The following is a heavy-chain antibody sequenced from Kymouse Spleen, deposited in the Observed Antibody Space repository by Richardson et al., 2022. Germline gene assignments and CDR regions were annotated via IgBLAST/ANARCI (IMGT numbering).Heavy chain of an antibody. Sequence: EVQLVESGGGLVQPGGSLRLSCAASGFTFSSYWMSWVRQAPGKGLEWVANIKQDGSEKYYVDSVKGRFTISRDNAKNSLYLQMNSLRAEDTAVYYCARVMTTVTSNWFDPWGQGTLVTVSS. V-gene: IGHV3-7*01. D-gene: IGHD4-11,IGHD4-11*01. CDR1: GFTFSSYW. CDR3: ARVMTTVTSNWFDP. J-gene: IGHJ5*02. CDR2: IKQDGSEK.